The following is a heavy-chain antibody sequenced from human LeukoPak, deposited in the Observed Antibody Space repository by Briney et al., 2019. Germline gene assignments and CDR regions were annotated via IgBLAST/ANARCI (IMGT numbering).Heavy chain of an antibody. CDR3: ARGSSGWYSIDY. D-gene: IGHD6-19*01. CDR1: GGSINNYY. V-gene: IGHV4-4*07. J-gene: IGHJ4*02. Sequence: SETLSLTCTVSGGSINNYYWSWIRQPARKGLEWIGRIYSSGTTNYNPSLNRRVTTSVDTSMNQSFLKLSSVTAADTAVYYCARGSSGWYSIDYWGQGTLVTVSS. CDR2: IYSSGTT.